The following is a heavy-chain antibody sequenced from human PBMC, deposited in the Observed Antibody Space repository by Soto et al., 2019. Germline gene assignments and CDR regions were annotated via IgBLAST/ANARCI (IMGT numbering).Heavy chain of an antibody. CDR3: ATQEVGGTYVYTFDP. CDR2: IYYSGST. J-gene: IGHJ5*02. Sequence: PSETLSLTCTVSGGSITSSSYYWGWIRQPPGKGLEWIGSIYYSGSTYYNPSLKSRVTISVDTSKNQFSLKLSSVTAADTAVYYFATQEVGGTYVYTFDPWGQGTLVTVSS. V-gene: IGHV4-39*01. CDR1: GGSITSSSYY. D-gene: IGHD1-26*01.